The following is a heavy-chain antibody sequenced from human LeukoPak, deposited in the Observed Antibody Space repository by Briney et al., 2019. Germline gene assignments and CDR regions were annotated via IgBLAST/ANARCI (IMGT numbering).Heavy chain of an antibody. CDR1: GGSFSGYY. Sequence: SETLSLTCAVYGGSFSGYYWSWIRQPPGKGLEWIGGINHGGSTNCNPSLKSRVTISIDTSKNQFSLKLNSVTAADTAVYYCARGRDGYNNYWGQRTLATVSS. CDR3: ARGRDGYNNY. V-gene: IGHV4-34*01. D-gene: IGHD5-24*01. CDR2: INHGGST. J-gene: IGHJ4*02.